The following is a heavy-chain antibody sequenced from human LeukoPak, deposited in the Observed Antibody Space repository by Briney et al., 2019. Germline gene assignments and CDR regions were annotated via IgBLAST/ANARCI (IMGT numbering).Heavy chain of an antibody. CDR2: INQDESEK. CDR1: GFTFSSYW. J-gene: IGHJ5*02. D-gene: IGHD4-23*01. V-gene: IGHV3-7*03. CDR3: ARDNSQRIRFDP. Sequence: GGSLRLSCAASGFTFSSYWMSWVRQAPGKGLEWVANINQDESEKDYVDSVKGRFTISRDNAKNSLYLQMNSLRAEDTAVYYCARDNSQRIRFDPWGQGTLVTVSS.